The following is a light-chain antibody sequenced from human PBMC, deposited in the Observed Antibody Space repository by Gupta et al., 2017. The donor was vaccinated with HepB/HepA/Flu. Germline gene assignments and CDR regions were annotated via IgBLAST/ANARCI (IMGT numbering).Light chain of an antibody. CDR1: SGHSNYA. Sequence: QLVLTQSPSASASLGASVKLTCTLSSGHSNYAIAWHQQQPEKGPRYLMKLNSDGSHSKGDGIPDRFSGSSSGAERYLTISSLQSEEEADVYCQNWDSAIPVFGGGTKLTVL. CDR2: LNSDGSH. V-gene: IGLV4-69*01. J-gene: IGLJ2*01. CDR3: QNWDSAIPV.